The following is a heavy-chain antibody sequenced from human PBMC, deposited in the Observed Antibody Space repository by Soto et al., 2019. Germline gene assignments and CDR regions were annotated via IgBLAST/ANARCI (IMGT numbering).Heavy chain of an antibody. CDR1: GYSFTSYW. J-gene: IGHJ4*02. CDR3: ARISPFGYCSGGSCYFFDY. CDR2: IYPGDSDT. D-gene: IGHD2-15*01. V-gene: IGHV5-51*01. Sequence: PXESLRLSCKGSGYSFTSYWIGWVRQMPGKGLEWMGIIYPGDSDTRYSPSFQGQVTISADKSISTAYLQWSSLKASDTAMYYCARISPFGYCSGGSCYFFDYWGQGTLVTVSS.